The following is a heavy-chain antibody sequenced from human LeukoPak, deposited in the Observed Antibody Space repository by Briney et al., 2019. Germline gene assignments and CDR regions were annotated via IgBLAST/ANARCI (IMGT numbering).Heavy chain of an antibody. Sequence: PGRSLRLSCAASGFTFSSYAMHWVCQAPGKGLEWVAVISYDGSNKYYADSVKGRFTISRDNSKNTLYLQMNSLRAEDTAVYYCARAARGYCSGGSCYLDYWGQGTLVTVSS. J-gene: IGHJ4*02. V-gene: IGHV3-30*04. CDR3: ARAARGYCSGGSCYLDY. D-gene: IGHD2-15*01. CDR1: GFTFSSYA. CDR2: ISYDGSNK.